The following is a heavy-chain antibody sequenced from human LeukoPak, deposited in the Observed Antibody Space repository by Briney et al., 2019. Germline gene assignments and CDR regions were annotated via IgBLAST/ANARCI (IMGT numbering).Heavy chain of an antibody. D-gene: IGHD5-12*01. J-gene: IGHJ4*02. V-gene: IGHV1-2*02. Sequence: ASVKVSCKTPQYLFANYYIHWVRQAPGHGLEWLGRINPDGHDSSYARKILGRVIMTTDTSINTAYMELSILTSDDTAVYFCVTSRYSGHDLGYWGQGTLVTVSS. CDR2: INPDGHDS. CDR1: QYLFANYY. CDR3: VTSRYSGHDLGY.